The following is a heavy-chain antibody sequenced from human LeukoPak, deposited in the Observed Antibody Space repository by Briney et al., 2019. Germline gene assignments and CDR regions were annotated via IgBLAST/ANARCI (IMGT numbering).Heavy chain of an antibody. V-gene: IGHV1-18*01. CDR2: ISAYNGDT. D-gene: IGHD3-10*01. CDR3: ARSTMVRGVKGFDP. Sequence: ASVKVSCKASGYTFTSYGISWVRQAPGQGLEWMGWISAYNGDTNYAQKLQGRVTMTTDTSTSTAYMELRSLRSDDTAVYYCARSTMVRGVKGFDPWGQGTLVTVSS. CDR1: GYTFTSYG. J-gene: IGHJ5*02.